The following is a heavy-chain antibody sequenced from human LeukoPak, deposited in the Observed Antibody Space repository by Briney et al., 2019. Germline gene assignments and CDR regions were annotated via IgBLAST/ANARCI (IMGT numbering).Heavy chain of an antibody. D-gene: IGHD2-2*01. V-gene: IGHV3-23*01. CDR2: ISGSGGST. CDR3: AKDGDAPRYCSSTSCYPTLDAFDI. CDR1: GFIFTNYF. J-gene: IGHJ3*02. Sequence: GGSLRLSCAASGFIFTNYFMSWVRQAPGKGLEWVSAISGSGGSTYYADSVKGRFTISRDNSKNMLYLQMNSLRAEDTAVYYCAKDGDAPRYCSSTSCYPTLDAFDIWGQGTMVTVSS.